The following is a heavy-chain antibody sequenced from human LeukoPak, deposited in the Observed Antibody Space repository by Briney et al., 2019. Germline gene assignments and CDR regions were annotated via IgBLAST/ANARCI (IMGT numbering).Heavy chain of an antibody. CDR3: AKTAVTGGGDY. CDR2: ISSNGDNT. D-gene: IGHD6-19*01. J-gene: IGHJ4*02. V-gene: IGHV3-64*01. CDR1: GFTFSTYA. Sequence: GGSLRLSCAASGFTFSTYAMHWVRQAPGKRLECISSISSNGDNTYYAKSVKGRFTISRDNSKNTLYLQMNSLRVEDTAVYYCAKTAVTGGGDYWGQGTLVTVSS.